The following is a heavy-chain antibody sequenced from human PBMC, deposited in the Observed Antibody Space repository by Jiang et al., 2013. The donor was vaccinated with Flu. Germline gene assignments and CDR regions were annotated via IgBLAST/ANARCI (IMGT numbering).Heavy chain of an antibody. V-gene: IGHV1-46*01. CDR1: GYTFTSYY. J-gene: IGHJ4*02. CDR3: ARDGRGDILTGEIDY. D-gene: IGHD3-9*01. Sequence: CKASGYTFTSYYMHWVRQAPGQGLEWMGIINPSGGSTSYAQKFQGRVTMTRDTSTSTVYMELSSLRSEDTAVYYCARDGRGDILTGEIDYWGQGTLVTVSS. CDR2: INPSGGST.